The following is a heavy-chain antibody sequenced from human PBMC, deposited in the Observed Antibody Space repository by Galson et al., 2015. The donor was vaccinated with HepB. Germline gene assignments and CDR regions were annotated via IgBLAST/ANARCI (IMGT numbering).Heavy chain of an antibody. Sequence: SLRLSCAASGFTFSSYSMNWVRQAPGKGLEWVSYISGGSQTIYYTDSVKGRFTISRDNAKNSLYLQMNSLRDEDTAVYYCTRGGSGTNWFDRWGQGTLVTVSS. J-gene: IGHJ5*02. CDR2: ISGGSQTI. D-gene: IGHD1-26*01. CDR3: TRGGSGTNWFDR. V-gene: IGHV3-48*02. CDR1: GFTFSSYS.